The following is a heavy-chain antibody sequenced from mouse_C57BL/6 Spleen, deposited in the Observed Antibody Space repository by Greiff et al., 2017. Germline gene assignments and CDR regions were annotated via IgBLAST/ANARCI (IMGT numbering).Heavy chain of an antibody. J-gene: IGHJ3*01. V-gene: IGHV1-7*01. CDR3: ASKGDGYDRGFAY. CDR1: GYTFTSYW. Sequence: QVQLKESGAELAKPGASVKLSCKASGYTFTSYWMHWVKQRPGQGLEWIGYINPSSGYTKYNQKFKDKATLTADKSSSTAYMQLSSLTYEDSAVYYCASKGDGYDRGFAYWGQGTLVTVSA. D-gene: IGHD2-2*01. CDR2: INPSSGYT.